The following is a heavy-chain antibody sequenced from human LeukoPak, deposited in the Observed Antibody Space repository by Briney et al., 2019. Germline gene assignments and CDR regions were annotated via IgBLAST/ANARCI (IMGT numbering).Heavy chain of an antibody. J-gene: IGHJ3*02. CDR2: IKPSGGDT. CDR1: GYTFTDYN. D-gene: IGHD5-24*01. Sequence: ASVKVSCKISGYTFTDYNLHWVRQAPGQRLEWMGIIKPSGGDTSYAQTFQGRVFMTRDTSTSTVYMELSSLKSEDTAVYYCARVRDGYNDAYDIWGQGTMVTVSS. V-gene: IGHV1-46*01. CDR3: ARVRDGYNDAYDI.